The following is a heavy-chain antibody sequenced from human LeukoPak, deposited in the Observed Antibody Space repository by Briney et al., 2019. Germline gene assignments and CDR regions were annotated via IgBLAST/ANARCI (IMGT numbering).Heavy chain of an antibody. D-gene: IGHD3-22*01. CDR2: IIPIFGTA. CDR1: GGTFSSYA. CDR3: ARDRNYYDSSGYFVPRRDNDYYYYYYMDV. J-gene: IGHJ6*03. V-gene: IGHV1-69*05. Sequence: ASVKVPCKASGGTFSSYAISWVRQAPGQGLEWMGRIIPIFGTANYAQKFQGRVTITTDESTSTAYMELSSLRSEDTAVYYCARDRNYYDSSGYFVPRRDNDYYYYYYMDVWGKGTTVTVSS.